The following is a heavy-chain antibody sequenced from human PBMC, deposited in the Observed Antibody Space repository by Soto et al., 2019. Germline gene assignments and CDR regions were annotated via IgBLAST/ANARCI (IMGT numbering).Heavy chain of an antibody. Sequence: QVQLVQSGAEVKKPGSSVKVSCKASGGTFSSYAISWVRQAPGQGLEWMGGIIPIFGTANYAQKFQGRVTITVDESTSTAYKELSSLRSEGTAVYYCARGSDYSSGYPRRHYYYYGMDVWGQGTTVTVSS. CDR1: GGTFSSYA. CDR3: ARGSDYSSGYPRRHYYYYGMDV. CDR2: IIPIFGTA. D-gene: IGHD3-22*01. V-gene: IGHV1-69*01. J-gene: IGHJ6*02.